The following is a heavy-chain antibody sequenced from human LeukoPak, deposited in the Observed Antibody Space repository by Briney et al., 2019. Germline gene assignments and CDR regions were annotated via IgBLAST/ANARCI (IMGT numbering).Heavy chain of an antibody. Sequence: SETLSLTCTVSGGSISSGSYYWSWIRQPAGKGLEWIGRIYTSGSTNYNPSLKSRVTISVDTSKNQFSLKLSSVTAADTAVYYCARGFQRTFHGNWGQGTLVTVSS. CDR1: GGSISSGSYY. CDR2: IYTSGST. J-gene: IGHJ4*02. V-gene: IGHV4-61*02. D-gene: IGHD2-15*01. CDR3: ARGFQRTFHGN.